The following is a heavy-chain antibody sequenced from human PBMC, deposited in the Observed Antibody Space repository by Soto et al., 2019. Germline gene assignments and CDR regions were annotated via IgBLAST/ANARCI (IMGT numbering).Heavy chain of an antibody. CDR1: GGTFSSYA. CDR2: SIPIFGTA. J-gene: IGHJ4*02. D-gene: IGHD3-22*01. V-gene: IGHV1-69*13. CDR3: AAGYYYDSSGYYYGLDY. Sequence: ASVKVSFKASGGTFSSYAISWLRQAPGQGLEWMGGSIPIFGTANYAQKFQGRVTITADESTSTAYMELSSLRSEDTAVYYCAAGYYYDSSGYYYGLDYCGQGTLVTVSS.